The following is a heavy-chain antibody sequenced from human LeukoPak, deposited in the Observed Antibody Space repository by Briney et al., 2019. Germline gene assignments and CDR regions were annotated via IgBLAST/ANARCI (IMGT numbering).Heavy chain of an antibody. Sequence: SQTLSLTCTVSSGSISSGGYYWSWIRQHLGKGMEWIGYIYYSGSTYYNPSLKSRVTISLDTSENQFSLKLSSVTAADTAVYYCATNVDIVATIIPDYWGQGTLVTVSS. V-gene: IGHV4-31*03. CDR3: ATNVDIVATIIPDY. CDR1: SGSISSGGYY. J-gene: IGHJ4*02. CDR2: IYYSGST. D-gene: IGHD5-12*01.